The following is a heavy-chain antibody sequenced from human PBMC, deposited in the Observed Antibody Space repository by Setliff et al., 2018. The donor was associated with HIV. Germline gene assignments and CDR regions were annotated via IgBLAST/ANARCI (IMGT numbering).Heavy chain of an antibody. CDR1: GYTFTSYA. Sequence: ASVKVSCKASGYTFTSYAVNWVRQAPGQGLEWVGWIHTNTGDPTYAQGFTGRFVFSFDTSVSTAYLQISGLKAEDTAVYYCATRGEQLYFYGMDVW. CDR2: IHTNTGDP. CDR3: ATRGEQLYFYGMDV. J-gene: IGHJ6*01. V-gene: IGHV7-4-1*02. D-gene: IGHD1-26*01.